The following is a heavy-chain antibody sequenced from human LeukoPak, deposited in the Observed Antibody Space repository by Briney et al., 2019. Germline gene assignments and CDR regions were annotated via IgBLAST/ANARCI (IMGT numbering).Heavy chain of an antibody. J-gene: IGHJ4*02. CDR3: ARVTQLVGATVLIYSYYFDY. Sequence: GASVKVSCKASGYTFTGYYMHWVRQAPGQGLEWMGRINPNSGGTNYAQKFQGRVTMTRDTSISTAYMELSRLRSDDTAVYYCARVTQLVGATVLIYSYYFDYWGQGTLVTVSS. CDR1: GYTFTGYY. D-gene: IGHD1-26*01. V-gene: IGHV1-2*06. CDR2: INPNSGGT.